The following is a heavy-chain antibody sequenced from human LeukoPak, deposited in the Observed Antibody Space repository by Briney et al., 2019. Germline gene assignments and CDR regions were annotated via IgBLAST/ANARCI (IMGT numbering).Heavy chain of an antibody. J-gene: IGHJ4*02. CDR1: GFPFSTVP. CDR2: IIASGDSA. Sequence: GGSLRLSCEASGFPFSTVPMSWVRQVPGKGLECVSYIIASGDSAYYADSVRGRFTISRDNSKNTLYLQMDDLRAEDSAVYYCATHILFWSGLFDSWGQGALVSVSS. CDR3: ATHILFWSGLFDS. D-gene: IGHD3-3*01. V-gene: IGHV3-23*01.